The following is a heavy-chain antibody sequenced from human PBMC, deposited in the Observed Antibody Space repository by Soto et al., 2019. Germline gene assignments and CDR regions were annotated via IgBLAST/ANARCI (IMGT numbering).Heavy chain of an antibody. J-gene: IGHJ4*02. CDR3: AARYYYDSSGYYPTY. Sequence: PSETLSLTCAVYGGSFSGYYWSWIRQPPGKGLEWIGEINHSGSTNYNPSLKSRVTISVDTSKNQFSLKLSSVTAADTAVYYCAARYYYDSSGYYPTYWGQGTLVTVSS. CDR2: INHSGST. CDR1: GGSFSGYY. V-gene: IGHV4-34*01. D-gene: IGHD3-22*01.